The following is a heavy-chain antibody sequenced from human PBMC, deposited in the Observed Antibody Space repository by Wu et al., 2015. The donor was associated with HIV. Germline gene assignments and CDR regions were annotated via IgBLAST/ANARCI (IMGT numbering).Heavy chain of an antibody. CDR1: GYTFTGYY. V-gene: IGHV1-2*02. CDR3: AREWQNYDSSGYYWIY. J-gene: IGHJ4*02. Sequence: QVQLVQSGAEVKKPGASVKVSCKASGYTFTGYYMHWVRQAPGQGLEWMGWINPNSGGTNYAQKFQGRVTMTRDTSISTAYMELSRLRSDDTAVYYCAREWQNYDSSGYYWIYWGQGTLVTVSS. CDR2: INPNSGGT. D-gene: IGHD3-22*01.